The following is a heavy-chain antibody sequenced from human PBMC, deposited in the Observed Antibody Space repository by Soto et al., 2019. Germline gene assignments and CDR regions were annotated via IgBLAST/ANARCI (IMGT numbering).Heavy chain of an antibody. D-gene: IGHD3-10*01. CDR2: ISSSSSYI. CDR3: VRDWFERNAFDI. V-gene: IGHV3-21*01. J-gene: IGHJ3*02. Sequence: GGSLRLSCAASGFTFSSYSMNWVRQAPGKGLEWVSSISSSSSYIYYADSVKGRFTISRDNAKNSLYLQMNSLRAEDTAVYYCVRDWFERNAFDIWGQGTMVTVSS. CDR1: GFTFSSYS.